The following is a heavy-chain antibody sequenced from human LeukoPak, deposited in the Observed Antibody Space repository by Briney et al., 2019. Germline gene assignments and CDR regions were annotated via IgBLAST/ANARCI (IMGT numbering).Heavy chain of an antibody. J-gene: IGHJ4*02. V-gene: IGHV1-46*01. CDR2: INPSGGST. Sequence: ASVEVSCKASGYTFTSYYMHWVRQAPGQGLEWMGMINPSGGSTSYAQKFQGRVTMTRDTSTSTVYMEVSSLRSEDTAVYYCARDRYCSGGSCDLTLDYWGQGTLVTVSS. CDR1: GYTFTSYY. D-gene: IGHD2-15*01. CDR3: ARDRYCSGGSCDLTLDY.